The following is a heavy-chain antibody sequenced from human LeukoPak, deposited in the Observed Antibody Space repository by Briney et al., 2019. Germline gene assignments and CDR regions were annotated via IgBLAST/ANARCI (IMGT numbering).Heavy chain of an antibody. CDR3: ARGPKYYYDSSGYYYYYYGMDV. Sequence: GASVKVSCKASGYTFTSYDINWVRQATGQGLEWMGWMNPNSGNTGYAQKFQGRVTMTRNTSISTAYMELSSLRSEDTAVYYCARGPKYYYDSSGYYYYYYGMDVWGQGTTVTVSS. D-gene: IGHD3-22*01. CDR1: GYTFTSYD. V-gene: IGHV1-8*01. CDR2: MNPNSGNT. J-gene: IGHJ6*02.